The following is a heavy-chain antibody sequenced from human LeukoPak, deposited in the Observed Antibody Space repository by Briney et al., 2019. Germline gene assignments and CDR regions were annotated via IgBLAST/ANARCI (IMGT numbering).Heavy chain of an antibody. CDR2: IYYSGST. D-gene: IGHD3-9*01. CDR3: ARSDYNVLTGYYDNDYYFDY. J-gene: IGHJ4*02. Sequence: PSETLSLTCTVSGGSISSYYWSWIRQPPGKGLEWIGYIYYSGSTNYNPSLKSRVTISVDTSKNQFSLKLTSVTAAVTAVYSCARSDYNVLTGYYDNDYYFDYWGQGTLVTVSS. V-gene: IGHV4-59*01. CDR1: GGSISSYY.